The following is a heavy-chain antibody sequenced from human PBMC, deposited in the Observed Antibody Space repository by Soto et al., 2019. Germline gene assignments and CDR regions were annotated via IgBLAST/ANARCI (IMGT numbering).Heavy chain of an antibody. Sequence: SETLCLTCTVSDGTIDSGSYYRSWVRQYPGKGLEWIGSIHYSGSIYYSPSLRSRLTMSADTSKNQFSLKLSSVTVADTAVYYCTRGLDRAKLGYWGQG. V-gene: IGHV4-31*03. CDR2: IHYSGSI. D-gene: IGHD1-26*01. CDR3: TRGLDRAKLGY. J-gene: IGHJ4*02. CDR1: DGTIDSGSYY.